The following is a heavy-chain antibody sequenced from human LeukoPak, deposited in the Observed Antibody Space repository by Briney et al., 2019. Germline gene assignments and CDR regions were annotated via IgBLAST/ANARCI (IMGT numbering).Heavy chain of an antibody. CDR2: IPYDGSNK. D-gene: IGHD2-2*01. V-gene: IGHV3-30*02. J-gene: IGHJ4*02. CDR3: AKDGHCSSTSCYYFDY. CDR1: GFSFSSYG. Sequence: GGSLRLSCAASGFSFSSYGMHWVRQAPGKGLEWVTFIPYDGSNKYYADSVKGRFTISRDNSKNTLYLQMNSLRAEDTAVYYCAKDGHCSSTSCYYFDYWGQGTLVTVSS.